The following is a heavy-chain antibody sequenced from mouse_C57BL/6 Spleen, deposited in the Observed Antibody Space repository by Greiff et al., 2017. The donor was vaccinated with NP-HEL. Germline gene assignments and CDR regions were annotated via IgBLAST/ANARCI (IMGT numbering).Heavy chain of an antibody. V-gene: IGHV14-4*01. CDR3: TRSAIYYDYLDY. Sequence: EVQLQQSGAELVRPGASVKLSCTASGFNINDDYMPWVKQRPEQGLEWIGWIDPENGATEYASKFQGKATMTADTSSNTAYLQLSSLTYEDTAVYYCTRSAIYYDYLDYWGQGTTLTVSS. D-gene: IGHD2-4*01. J-gene: IGHJ2*01. CDR1: GFNINDDY. CDR2: IDPENGAT.